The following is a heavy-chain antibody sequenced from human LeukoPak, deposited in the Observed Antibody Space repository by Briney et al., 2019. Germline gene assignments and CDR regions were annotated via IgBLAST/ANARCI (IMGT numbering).Heavy chain of an antibody. V-gene: IGHV1-18*01. J-gene: IGHJ4*02. Sequence: GASVKVSCKASGYTFTSYGISWVRQAPGQGLEWMGWISAYNGNTNYAQKLQGRVTMTTDTSTSTAYMELRSLRSDDTAVYYCARVYSSSWCAYFDYWGQGTLVTVSS. D-gene: IGHD6-13*01. CDR2: ISAYNGNT. CDR1: GYTFTSYG. CDR3: ARVYSSSWCAYFDY.